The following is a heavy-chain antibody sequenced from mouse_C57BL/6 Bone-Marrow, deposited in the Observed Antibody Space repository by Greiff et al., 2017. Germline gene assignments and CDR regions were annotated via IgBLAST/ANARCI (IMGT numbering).Heavy chain of an antibody. CDR3: ARDVPARAMDY. CDR2: INYDGSN. D-gene: IGHD3-1*01. Sequence: EVKLVESGPGLVKPSQSLSLTCSVTGYSITSGYYWNWIRQFPGNKLEWMGYINYDGSNKYNPSLKNRISITLDTSKNQFFLKLNSVTTEDTATYYCARDVPARAMDYWGQGTSVTVSS. J-gene: IGHJ4*01. CDR1: GYSITSGYY. V-gene: IGHV3-6*01.